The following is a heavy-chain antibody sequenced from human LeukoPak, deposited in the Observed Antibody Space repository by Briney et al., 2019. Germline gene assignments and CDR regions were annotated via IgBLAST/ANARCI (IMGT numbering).Heavy chain of an antibody. Sequence: SETLSLTCAVYGGSFSGYYWSWIRQPPGKGLEWIGEINHSGSTNYNPSLKSRVTISVDTSKNQFFLKLSSVTAADTAVYYCARGQVRGHLNYFYGMDVWGQGTTVTVSS. CDR2: INHSGST. CDR3: ARGQVRGHLNYFYGMDV. J-gene: IGHJ6*02. CDR1: GGSFSGYY. D-gene: IGHD3-10*01. V-gene: IGHV4-34*01.